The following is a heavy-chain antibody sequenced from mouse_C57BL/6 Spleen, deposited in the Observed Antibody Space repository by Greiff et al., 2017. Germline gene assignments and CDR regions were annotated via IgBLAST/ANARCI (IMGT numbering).Heavy chain of an antibody. CDR3: ASGGYSNYVGYNAMHY. CDR2: IHPTSGST. CDR1: GYTFTSSW. Sequence: QVQLQQPGAELVLPGASVKLSCKASGYTFTSSWMHWVKKRPGQGLEWIGMIHPTSGSTNYNEKFKRKATLTVDKSSSTAYMQLSSLTSEDSAVYYCASGGYSNYVGYNAMHYSPQGTSVTVSS. J-gene: IGHJ4*01. D-gene: IGHD2-5*01. V-gene: IGHV1-64*01.